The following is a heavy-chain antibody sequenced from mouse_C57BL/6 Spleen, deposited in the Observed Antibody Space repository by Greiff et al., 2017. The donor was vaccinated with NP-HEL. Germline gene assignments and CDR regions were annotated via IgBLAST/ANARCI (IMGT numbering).Heavy chain of an antibody. J-gene: IGHJ2*01. CDR1: GYTFTSYG. CDR2: IYPRSGNT. D-gene: IGHD1-1*01. Sequence: VQLQESGAELARPGASVKLSCKASGYTFTSYGISWVKQRTGQGLEWIGEIYPRSGNTYYNEKFKGKATLTADKSSSTAYMELRSLTSEDSAVYFWARGGYYYGTSYYFDYWGQGTTLTVSS. V-gene: IGHV1-81*01. CDR3: ARGGYYYGTSYYFDY.